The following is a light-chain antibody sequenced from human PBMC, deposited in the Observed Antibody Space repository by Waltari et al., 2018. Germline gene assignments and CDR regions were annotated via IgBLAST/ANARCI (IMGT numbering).Light chain of an antibody. J-gene: IGLJ2*01. Sequence: QSALTQPRSVSGSPGQSVAISCTGSSSDVGGYNYVPWHQQLPGKAPKLVIYDVSKRPSGVPDRFSGSKSGNTASLTISGLQAEDEADYYCCSYAGTFSIIFGGGTKLTVL. CDR3: CSYAGTFSII. CDR1: SSDVGGYNY. CDR2: DVS. V-gene: IGLV2-11*01.